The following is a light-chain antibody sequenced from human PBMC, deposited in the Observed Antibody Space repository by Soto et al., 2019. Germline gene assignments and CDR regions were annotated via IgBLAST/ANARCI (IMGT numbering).Light chain of an antibody. CDR3: GTWDGTLSAGV. J-gene: IGLJ2*01. V-gene: IGLV1-51*01. Sequence: QSALTQPPSVSAAPGQTVTISCSGSSCNIGNNYVSWYQQLPRAAPKLLINYKTERPSGIPDRFSGSTSGASATLGITALQQGDEGNDYCGTWDGTLSAGVFGGGTKLTVL. CDR2: YKT. CDR1: SCNIGNNY.